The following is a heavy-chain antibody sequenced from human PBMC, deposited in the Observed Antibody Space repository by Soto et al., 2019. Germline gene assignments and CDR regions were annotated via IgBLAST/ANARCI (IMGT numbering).Heavy chain of an antibody. D-gene: IGHD3-10*01. J-gene: IGHJ4*02. Sequence: RGESLKISCKGSGYTFTTYWIGWVRQMPGKGLEWMGIIYPRDSDTRYSPSFQGQVTISADKSISTAYLQWSSLKASDTAMYYCARHYYGSGTYFPDFWGQGTLVTVSS. V-gene: IGHV5-51*01. CDR2: IYPRDSDT. CDR3: ARHYYGSGTYFPDF. CDR1: GYTFTTYW.